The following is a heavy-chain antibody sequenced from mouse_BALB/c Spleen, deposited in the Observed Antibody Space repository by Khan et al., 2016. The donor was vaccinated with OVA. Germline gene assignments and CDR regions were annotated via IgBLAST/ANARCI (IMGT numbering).Heavy chain of an antibody. J-gene: IGHJ3*01. D-gene: IGHD2-10*02. Sequence: VQLQQSGAELAKPGASVKMSCTASGYTFTTYWMHWIKQRPGQGLEWIGYINPSTGYTEYNQNFKDKATLNADESSSTAYMHLNSLTSEESAVCYWARRGLYGIFPYWGQGTLVTVSA. CDR2: INPSTGYT. V-gene: IGHV1-7*01. CDR1: GYTFTTYW. CDR3: ARRGLYGIFPY.